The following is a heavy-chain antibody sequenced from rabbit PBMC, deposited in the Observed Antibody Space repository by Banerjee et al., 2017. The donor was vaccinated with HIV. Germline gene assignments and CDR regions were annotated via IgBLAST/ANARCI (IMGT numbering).Heavy chain of an antibody. D-gene: IGHD1-1*01. V-gene: IGHV1S40*01. CDR3: ARGGTNTNYYVFNL. J-gene: IGHJ4*01. Sequence: WAKGRFTISKTSSTTVTLQLNSLTAADTATYFCARGGTNTNYYVFNLWGQGTLVTVS.